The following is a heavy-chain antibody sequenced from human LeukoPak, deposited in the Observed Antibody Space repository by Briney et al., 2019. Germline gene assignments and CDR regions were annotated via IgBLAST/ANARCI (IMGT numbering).Heavy chain of an antibody. J-gene: IGHJ4*02. CDR1: GFTFSSYS. CDR3: AKDQGYSSSWSPN. V-gene: IGHV3-21*04. Sequence: GGSLRLSCAASGFTFSSYSMNWVRQAPGRGLEWVSSIRFTGSYIYYADSVKGRFTISRDNSKNTLYLQMNSLRAEDTAVYYCAKDQGYSSSWSPNWGQGTLVTVSS. CDR2: IRFTGSYI. D-gene: IGHD6-13*01.